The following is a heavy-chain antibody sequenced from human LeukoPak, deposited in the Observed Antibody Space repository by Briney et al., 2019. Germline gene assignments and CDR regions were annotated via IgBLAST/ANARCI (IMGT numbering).Heavy chain of an antibody. CDR2: IYYSGST. V-gene: IGHV4-39*07. Sequence: SETLSLTCTVSGGSISSSSYYWGWIRQPPGKGLEWIGSIYYSGSTYYNPSLKSRVTISVDTSKNQFSLKLSSVTAADTAVYYCARVAPRYSNSWKGFDPWGQGTLVTVSS. D-gene: IGHD6-13*01. J-gene: IGHJ5*02. CDR3: ARVAPRYSNSWKGFDP. CDR1: GGSISSSSYY.